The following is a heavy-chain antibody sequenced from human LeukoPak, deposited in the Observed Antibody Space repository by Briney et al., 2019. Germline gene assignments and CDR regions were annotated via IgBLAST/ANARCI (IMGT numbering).Heavy chain of an antibody. J-gene: IGHJ4*02. D-gene: IGHD5-12*01. CDR1: GYTFTGYY. CDR2: INPNSGGT. Sequence: ASVKVSCKASGYTFTGYYMHWVRQAPGQGLEWMGWINPNSGGTNYAQKFQGRVTMTRDTSISTAYMELSRLRSDDTAVYYCARKSKYRGVATEYDYWGQGTLVTVSS. V-gene: IGHV1-2*02. CDR3: ARKSKYRGVATEYDY.